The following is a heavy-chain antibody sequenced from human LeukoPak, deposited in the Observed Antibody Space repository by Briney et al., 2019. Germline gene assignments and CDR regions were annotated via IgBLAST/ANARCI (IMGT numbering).Heavy chain of an antibody. J-gene: IGHJ4*02. D-gene: IGHD6-13*01. CDR1: GFTFSSYA. V-gene: IGHV3-30*04. CDR3: ARGLRKSIAAAVVY. Sequence: GRSLRLSCAVSGFTFSSYAMHWVRQAPGKGLEWVAVISYDGSNKYYADSVKGRFTISRDNSKNTLYLQMNSLRAEDTAVYSCARGLRKSIAAAVVYWGQGTLVTVSS. CDR2: ISYDGSNK.